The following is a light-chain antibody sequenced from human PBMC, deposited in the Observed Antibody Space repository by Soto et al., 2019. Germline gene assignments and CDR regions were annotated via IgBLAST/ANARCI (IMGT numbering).Light chain of an antibody. CDR1: SSNIGSNI. V-gene: IGLV1-44*01. Sequence: QSVLTQPPSASGTPGQRVTISCSGSSSNIGSNIVNWYQQLPGTAPNLLIYSNTYRPSGVPDRFSGSRSATSASLTITGLQAVDEADYYCQSYDRILSGSLFGTGTNATLL. CDR2: SNT. CDR3: QSYDRILSGSL. J-gene: IGLJ1*01.